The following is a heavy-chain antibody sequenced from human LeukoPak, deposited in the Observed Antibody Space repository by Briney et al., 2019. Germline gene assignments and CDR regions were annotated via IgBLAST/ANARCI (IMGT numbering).Heavy chain of an antibody. D-gene: IGHD6-13*01. J-gene: IGHJ4*02. CDR2: ISWNSGTT. CDR3: ARARDSSWDY. CDR1: GFTFEDYA. V-gene: IGHV3-9*01. Sequence: GGSLRLSCAASGFTFEDYAMHWVRQAPGKGLEWVSGISWNSGTTGYVDSVKGRFTISRDDAKNSLYLQMNSLRAEDTAVYYCARARDSSWDYWGQGTLVTVSS.